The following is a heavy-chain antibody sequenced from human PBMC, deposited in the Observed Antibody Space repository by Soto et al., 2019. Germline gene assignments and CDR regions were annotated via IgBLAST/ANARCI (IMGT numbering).Heavy chain of an antibody. Sequence: QVQLLQSEAEVQKPGSSMKVSCKASGDTVSSYGLSWVRQAPGQGLEWMGGIIPIFNIVNYAQKFQGRGTTTPDNFKNPVYLELSSLRIGGTGVYYFARGSVPGKVGYSSNWYSFTTYPSYGLDVWGQGTTVTVSS. D-gene: IGHD6-13*01. CDR3: ARGSVPGKVGYSSNWYSFTTYPSYGLDV. J-gene: IGHJ6*02. V-gene: IGHV1-69*17. CDR1: GDTVSSYG. CDR2: IIPIFNIV.